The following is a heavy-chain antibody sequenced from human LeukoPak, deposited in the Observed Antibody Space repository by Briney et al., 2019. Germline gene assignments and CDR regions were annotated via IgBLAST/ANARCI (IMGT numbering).Heavy chain of an antibody. CDR1: GGSISSYY. D-gene: IGHD4-17*01. Sequence: SETLSLTCTVSGGSISSYYWSWIRQPAGKGLEWIGRIYTSGSTNYNPSLKSRVTMSVDTSKNQSSLKLSSVTAADTAVYYCARGNPDYGDYYFDYWGQGTLVTVSS. CDR2: IYTSGST. J-gene: IGHJ4*02. CDR3: ARGNPDYGDYYFDY. V-gene: IGHV4-4*07.